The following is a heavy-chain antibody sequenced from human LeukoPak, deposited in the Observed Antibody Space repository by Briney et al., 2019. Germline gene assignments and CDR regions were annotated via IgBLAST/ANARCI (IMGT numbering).Heavy chain of an antibody. V-gene: IGHV4-34*01. Sequence: SETLSLTCAVYGGSFSVYYWSWIRQPPGKGLEWIGEINHSGSTNYNPSLKSRVTISVDTSKNQFSLKLSSVTAADTAVYYCARGRRWLQSYYMDVWGKGTTVTVSS. J-gene: IGHJ6*03. CDR2: INHSGST. D-gene: IGHD5-24*01. CDR1: GGSFSVYY. CDR3: ARGRRWLQSYYMDV.